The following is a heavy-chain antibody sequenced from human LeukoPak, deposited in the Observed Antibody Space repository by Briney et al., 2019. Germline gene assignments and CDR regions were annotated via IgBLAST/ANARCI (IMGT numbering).Heavy chain of an antibody. CDR3: TTESETYYDSSGYYPFDH. J-gene: IGHJ4*02. CDR1: GFTFSNAW. Sequence: PGGSLRLSCAASGFTFSNAWMSWVRQAPGKGLEWVGRIKSKTDGGTTDYAAPVKGRFTISRDDSKNTLYLQMNSLKTEDTAVYYCTTESETYYDSSGYYPFDHWGQGTLVTVSS. D-gene: IGHD3-22*01. V-gene: IGHV3-15*01. CDR2: IKSKTDGGTT.